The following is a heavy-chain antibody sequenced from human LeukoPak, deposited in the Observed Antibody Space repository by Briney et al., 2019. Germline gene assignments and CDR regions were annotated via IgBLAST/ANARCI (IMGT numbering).Heavy chain of an antibody. D-gene: IGHD5-12*01. J-gene: IGHJ4*02. Sequence: PGGSLRLSRAASGFTFRNFVMHWVRQAPGKGLEWLTLIDDDGINFDYGKSVKGRFTISRDNSKNTLYLQMSSLESDDTAVYYCARGPARGYYDGSGYDFDYWGQGTLVTVSS. CDR2: IDDDGINF. CDR1: GFTFRNFV. V-gene: IGHV3-30*02. CDR3: ARGPARGYYDGSGYDFDY.